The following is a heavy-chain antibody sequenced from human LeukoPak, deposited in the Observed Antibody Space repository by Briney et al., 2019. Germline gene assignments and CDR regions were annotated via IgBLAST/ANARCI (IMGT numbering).Heavy chain of an antibody. CDR3: AHLVWEYVGGLDV. J-gene: IGHJ6*02. CDR2: ISSSSSTI. Sequence: GGSLRLSCAASGFTFSSYSMNWVRRAPGKGLEWVSYISSSSSTIYYADSVKGRFTISRDNAKNSLYLQMNSLRVEDTAVYYCAHLVWEYVGGLDVWGQGTTVTVSS. V-gene: IGHV3-48*01. D-gene: IGHD1-26*01. CDR1: GFTFSSYS.